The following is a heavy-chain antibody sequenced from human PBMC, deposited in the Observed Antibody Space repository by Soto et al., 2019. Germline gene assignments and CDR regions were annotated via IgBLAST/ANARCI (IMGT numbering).Heavy chain of an antibody. J-gene: IGHJ6*02. CDR3: ATYTTGEHHYYYGMDV. D-gene: IGHD3-16*01. Sequence: GASVKVSCKVSGYTLTELSMHWVRQAPGKGLEWMGGFDPEDGETIYAQKFQGRVTMTEDTSTDTAYMELSSLRSEDTAVYYCATYTTGEHHYYYGMDVWGQGTTVTVSS. V-gene: IGHV1-24*01. CDR1: GYTLTELS. CDR2: FDPEDGET.